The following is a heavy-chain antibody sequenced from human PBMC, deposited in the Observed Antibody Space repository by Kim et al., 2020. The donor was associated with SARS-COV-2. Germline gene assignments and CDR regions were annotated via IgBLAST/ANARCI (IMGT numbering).Heavy chain of an antibody. CDR2: INHSGST. CDR3: ARSSGWSGVETFDY. J-gene: IGHJ4*02. Sequence: SETLSLTCAVYGGSFSGYYWSWIRQPPGKGLEWIGEINHSGSTNYNPSLKSRVTISVDTSKNQFSLKLSSVTAAETAVYYCARSSGWSGVETFDYWGQGTLVTLSS. V-gene: IGHV4-34*01. D-gene: IGHD6-19*01. CDR1: GGSFSGYY.